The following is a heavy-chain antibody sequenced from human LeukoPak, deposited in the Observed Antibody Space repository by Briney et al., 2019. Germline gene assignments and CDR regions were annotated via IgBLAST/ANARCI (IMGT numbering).Heavy chain of an antibody. V-gene: IGHV3-23*01. CDR1: GFTFSNAW. D-gene: IGHD6-6*01. Sequence: GGSLRLSCAASGFTFSNAWMSWVRQAPGKGLEWVSAISGSGGSTYYADSVKGRFTISRDNSKNTLYLQMNSLRAEDTAVYYCAKGSIAAQGRPYWGQGTLVTVSS. CDR2: ISGSGGST. J-gene: IGHJ4*02. CDR3: AKGSIAAQGRPY.